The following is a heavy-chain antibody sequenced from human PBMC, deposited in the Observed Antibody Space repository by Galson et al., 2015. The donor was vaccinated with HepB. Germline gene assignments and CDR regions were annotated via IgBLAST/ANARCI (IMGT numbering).Heavy chain of an antibody. J-gene: IGHJ6*03. CDR1: GFTFSSYG. CDR2: ISYDGRNE. D-gene: IGHD2-2*02. Sequence: SLRLSCAASGFTFSSYGMHWVRQAPGKGLEWVAVISYDGRNEYFADFVKGRFTISRDNTENTLFLQMNSLRAEDTAVYYCAKQGYCTGTSCYREGYYYYYNYMDVWGKGTMVTVSS. V-gene: IGHV3-30*18. CDR3: AKQGYCTGTSCYREGYYYYYNYMDV.